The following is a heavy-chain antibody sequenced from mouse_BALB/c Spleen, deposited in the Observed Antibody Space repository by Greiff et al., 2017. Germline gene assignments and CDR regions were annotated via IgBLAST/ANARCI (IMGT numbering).Heavy chain of an antibody. V-gene: IGHV2-9*02. CDR2: IWAGGST. D-gene: IGHD2-1*01. J-gene: IGHJ4*01. CDR1: GFSLTSYG. CDR3: ARGHYGNYLYYAMDY. Sequence: VQLVESGPGLVAPSQSLSITCTVSGFSLTSYGVHWVRQPPGKGLEWLGVIWAGGSTNYNSALMSRLSISKDNSKSQVFLKMNSLQTDDTAMYYCARGHYGNYLYYAMDYWGQGTSVTVSS.